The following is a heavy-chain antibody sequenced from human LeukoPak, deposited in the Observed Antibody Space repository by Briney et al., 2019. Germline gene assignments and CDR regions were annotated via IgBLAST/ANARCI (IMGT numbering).Heavy chain of an antibody. CDR3: ARDKKSASSSWYYYGMDV. CDR1: GYSISSGYY. V-gene: IGHV4-38-2*02. CDR2: IYHSGST. D-gene: IGHD6-13*01. Sequence: SETLSLTCAVSGYSISSGYYWGWIRQPPGKGLEWIGSIYHSGSTYYNPSLKSRVTISVDTSKNQFSLKLSSVTAADTAVYYCARDKKSASSSWYYYGMDVWGKGTTVTVSS. J-gene: IGHJ6*04.